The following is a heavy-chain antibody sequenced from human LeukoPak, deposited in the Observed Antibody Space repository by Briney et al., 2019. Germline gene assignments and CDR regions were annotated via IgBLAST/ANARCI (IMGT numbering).Heavy chain of an antibody. J-gene: IGHJ4*02. D-gene: IGHD3-16*02. V-gene: IGHV1-8*01. CDR3: ARTFGGVIARFDY. Sequence: VASVKVSCKASGYTFTSYDINWVRQATGQGLEWMGWMNPNSGNTGYAQKFQGRVTMTRNTSISTAYMEPSSLRSEDTAVYYCARTFGGVIARFDYWGQGTLVTVSS. CDR2: MNPNSGNT. CDR1: GYTFTSYD.